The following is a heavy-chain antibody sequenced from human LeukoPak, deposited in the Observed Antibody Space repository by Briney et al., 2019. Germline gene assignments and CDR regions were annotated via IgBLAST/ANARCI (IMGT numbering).Heavy chain of an antibody. V-gene: IGHV3-23*01. D-gene: IGHD5-18*01. CDR1: GFTFSSYA. J-gene: IGHJ4*02. CDR3: AKAEVRGYSYGYGWDY. CDR2: ISGSGGST. Sequence: PGGSLRLSCAASGFTFSSYAMSWVRQAPGKGLEWVSAISGSGGSTYYADSVKGRFTISRDNSKNTLYLQMNSLRAEDTAVYYCAKAEVRGYSYGYGWDYWGQGTLVTVSS.